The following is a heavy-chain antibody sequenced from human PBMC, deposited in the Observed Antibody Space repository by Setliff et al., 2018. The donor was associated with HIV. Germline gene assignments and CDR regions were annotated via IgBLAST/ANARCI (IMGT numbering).Heavy chain of an antibody. CDR1: GFTFSNSW. D-gene: IGHD3-10*01. CDR3: AREVWSEDDN. J-gene: IGHJ4*02. Sequence: PGGSLRLSCAASGFTFSNSWMHWVRQAPGKGLVWVSRINTDGSSATYADSVKGRLTNSRDNAKNSLYLQMNSLRAEDAAVYYCAREVWSEDDNWGQGTLVTVSS. CDR2: INTDGSSA. V-gene: IGHV3-74*03.